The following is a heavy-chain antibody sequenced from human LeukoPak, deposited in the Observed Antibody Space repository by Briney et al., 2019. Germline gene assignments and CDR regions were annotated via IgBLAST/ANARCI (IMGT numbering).Heavy chain of an antibody. CDR2: ISWNGGST. CDR1: GFTFDDFG. D-gene: IGHD2-2*01. CDR3: ARAALVVVPPYYYCMDV. V-gene: IGHV3-20*04. Sequence: PGGSLRLSCAVSGFTFDDFGMSWARQAPGKGLEWVSGISWNGGSTGYGDSVKGRFTISRDNAKKTLYLQMNSLRAEDTALYYCARAALVVVPPYYYCMDVWGKGTTVTVSS. J-gene: IGHJ6*03.